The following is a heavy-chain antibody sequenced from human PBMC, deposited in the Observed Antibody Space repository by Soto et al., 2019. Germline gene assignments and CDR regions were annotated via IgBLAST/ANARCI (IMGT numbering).Heavy chain of an antibody. Sequence: GVSLRLSCAASGFTFTRYSMNWVRQAPGKGLEWVSSISSTTNYIYYGDSMKGRFTISRDNARNSLYLEMNSLRAEDTAVYYCARESEDLTSNFDYWGQGTLVTVSS. CDR3: ARESEDLTSNFDY. J-gene: IGHJ4*02. V-gene: IGHV3-21*06. CDR1: GFTFTRYS. CDR2: ISSTTNYI.